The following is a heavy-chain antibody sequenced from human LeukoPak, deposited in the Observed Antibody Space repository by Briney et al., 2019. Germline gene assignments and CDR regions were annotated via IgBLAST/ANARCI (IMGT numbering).Heavy chain of an antibody. CDR3: ARVGSRGYYFDY. J-gene: IGHJ4*02. CDR1: GFTVSNNY. V-gene: IGHV3-53*01. D-gene: IGHD1-26*01. Sequence: GGSLRLSCEVSGFTVSNNYMSWVRQAPGKGLEWVSVIYGGRNNTHYADSVKGRFTISRDNANNSLYLQMNSLTAEDTAVFYCARVGSRGYYFDYWGQGTLVTVSS. CDR2: IYGGRNNT.